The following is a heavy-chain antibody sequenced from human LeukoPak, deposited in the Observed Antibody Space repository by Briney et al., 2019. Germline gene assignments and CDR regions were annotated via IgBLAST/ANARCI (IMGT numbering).Heavy chain of an antibody. CDR3: AKATLSSGGDAFDI. CDR1: GFTFDDYA. D-gene: IGHD6-19*01. CDR2: ISWNSGSI. J-gene: IGHJ3*02. Sequence: GGSLRLSCAASGFTFDDYAMHWVRQAPGKGLEWVSGISWNSGSIGYADSVKGRFTISRDNAKNSLYLQMNSLRVEDTALYYCAKATLSSGGDAFDIWGQGTMVTVSS. V-gene: IGHV3-9*01.